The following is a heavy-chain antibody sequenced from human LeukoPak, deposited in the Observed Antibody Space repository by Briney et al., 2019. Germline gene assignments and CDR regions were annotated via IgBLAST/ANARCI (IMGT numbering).Heavy chain of an antibody. Sequence: ASVKVSCKASGYTLTSYYMHWVRQAPGQGLEWMGIINPSGGSTSYAQKFQGRVTMTRDTSTSTVYMELSSLRSEDTAVYYCARARYPDSSGYYYFGYWGQGTLVTVSS. CDR2: INPSGGST. CDR3: ARARYPDSSGYYYFGY. D-gene: IGHD3-22*01. CDR1: GYTLTSYY. V-gene: IGHV1-46*01. J-gene: IGHJ4*02.